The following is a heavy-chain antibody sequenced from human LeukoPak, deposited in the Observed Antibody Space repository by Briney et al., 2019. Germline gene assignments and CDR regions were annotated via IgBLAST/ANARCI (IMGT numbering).Heavy chain of an antibody. CDR2: IYYSGST. J-gene: IGHJ4*02. CDR3: VRYDSDGGAFDY. Sequence: PSETLSLTCTVSGGSISSSSYYWGWIRQPPGKGLEWIGSIYYSGSTYYNPSLKSRVTISVDTSKNQFSLKLSSVTAADTALYYCVRYDSDGGAFDYWGRGTLVTVSS. CDR1: GGSISSSSYY. D-gene: IGHD3-22*01. V-gene: IGHV4-39*07.